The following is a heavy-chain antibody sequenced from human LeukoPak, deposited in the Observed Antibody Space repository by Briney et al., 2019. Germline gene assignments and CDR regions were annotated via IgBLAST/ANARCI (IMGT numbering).Heavy chain of an antibody. D-gene: IGHD7-27*01. CDR2: IYTSGST. CDR3: AGLGTTTGYYYMDV. CDR1: GGSISSGSYY. Sequence: PSQTLSLTCTVSGGSISSGSYYWSWIRQPAGKGLEWIGRIYTSGSTNYNPSLKSRVTISVDTSKNQFSLKLSSVTAADTAEYYCAGLGTTTGYYYMDVWGKGTTVTVSS. V-gene: IGHV4-61*02. J-gene: IGHJ6*03.